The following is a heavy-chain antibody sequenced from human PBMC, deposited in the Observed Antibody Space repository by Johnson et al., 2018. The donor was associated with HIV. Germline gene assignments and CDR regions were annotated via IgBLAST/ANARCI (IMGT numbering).Heavy chain of an antibody. V-gene: IGHV3-20*04. CDR3: ARDLIGWELRGAFDI. J-gene: IGHJ3*02. CDR2: INWSGDST. CDR1: GFTFSSYD. Sequence: VQLVESGGGVVQPGRSLRLSCAASGFTFSSYDMSWVRQAPGKGLEWVSGINWSGDSTGFADSVKGRFTISRDNAKNSLYLQMNSLRAEDTALYYCARDLIGWELRGAFDIWGQGTMVTVSS. D-gene: IGHD1-26*01.